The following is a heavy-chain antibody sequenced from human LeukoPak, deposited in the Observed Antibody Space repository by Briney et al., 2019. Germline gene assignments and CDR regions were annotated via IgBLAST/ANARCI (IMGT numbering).Heavy chain of an antibody. Sequence: GGSLRLSCTASGFTFDDYAMSWFRQAPGKGLEWVGFIRSKAYGGTTEYAASVKGRFTISRDDSKSIAYLQMNSLKTEDTAVYYCTRVRELLGEFDYYYGMDVWGQGTTVTVSS. J-gene: IGHJ6*02. CDR2: IRSKAYGGTT. V-gene: IGHV3-49*03. D-gene: IGHD1-26*01. CDR3: TRVRELLGEFDYYYGMDV. CDR1: GFTFDDYA.